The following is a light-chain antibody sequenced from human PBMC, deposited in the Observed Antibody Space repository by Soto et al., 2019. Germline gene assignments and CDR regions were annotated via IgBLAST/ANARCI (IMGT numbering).Light chain of an antibody. CDR2: GAS. CDR3: QQYGNSRT. V-gene: IGKV3-20*01. Sequence: EIVLTQSPGTVSLSPGERATLSCRASQTVASSYLAWYQQKPGQAPRLLIYGASNRATGIPDRFSGSGSGTDFTLTISRLEPEDFAVYFCQQYGNSRTFGQGTKVEI. CDR1: QTVASSY. J-gene: IGKJ1*01.